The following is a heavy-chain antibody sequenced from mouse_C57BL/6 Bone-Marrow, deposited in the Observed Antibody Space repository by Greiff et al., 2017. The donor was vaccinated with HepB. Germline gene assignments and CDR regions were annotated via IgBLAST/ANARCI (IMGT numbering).Heavy chain of an antibody. V-gene: IGHV2-2*01. D-gene: IGHD2-3*01. Sequence: VQLVESGPGLVQPSQSLSITCTVSGFSLTSYGVHWVRQSPGKGLEWLGVLWSGGSTDYNAAFISRLSISKDNSKSQVFFKMNSLQADDTAIYYCAIIDGYYGAYWGQGTLVTVSA. J-gene: IGHJ3*01. CDR2: LWSGGST. CDR3: AIIDGYYGAY. CDR1: GFSLTSYG.